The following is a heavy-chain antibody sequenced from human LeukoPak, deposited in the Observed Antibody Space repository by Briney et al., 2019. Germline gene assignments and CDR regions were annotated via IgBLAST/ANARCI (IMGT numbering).Heavy chain of an antibody. CDR2: INSDGSST. CDR1: GFTFSSYW. CDR3: ARDLPGIAVAGPVAAGMDV. V-gene: IGHV3-74*01. Sequence: QAGGSLRLSCAASGFTFSSYWMHWVRQAPGEGLVWVSRINSDGSSTSYADSVKGRFTISRDNAKNTLYLQLDSLRAEDTAVYYCARDLPGIAVAGPVAAGMDVWGKGTTVTVSS. D-gene: IGHD6-19*01. J-gene: IGHJ6*04.